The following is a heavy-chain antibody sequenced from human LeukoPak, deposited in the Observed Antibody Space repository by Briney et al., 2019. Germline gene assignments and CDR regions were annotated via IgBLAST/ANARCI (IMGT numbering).Heavy chain of an antibody. Sequence: GGSLRLSCAASGFTVSSNYMSWVRQAPGKGLEWVSVIYSGGSTYYADSVKGRFTISRDNAKNSLYLQMNSLRAEDTALYYCARDNGAYYDSSGYSFDLWGRGTLVTVSS. V-gene: IGHV3-53*01. CDR2: IYSGGST. D-gene: IGHD3-22*01. J-gene: IGHJ2*01. CDR3: ARDNGAYYDSSGYSFDL. CDR1: GFTVSSNY.